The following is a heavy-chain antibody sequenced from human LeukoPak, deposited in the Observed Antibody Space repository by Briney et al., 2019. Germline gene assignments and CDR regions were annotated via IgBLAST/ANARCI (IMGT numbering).Heavy chain of an antibody. Sequence: PGGSLRLSCAASGFTFSSYEMNWVRQAPGKGLEWVSYISSSGSTTYYADSVKGRFTISRDNAKNSLYLQMNSLRAEDTAVYYCARDLNWNPLDYWGQGTLVTVSS. V-gene: IGHV3-48*03. J-gene: IGHJ4*02. CDR2: ISSSGSTT. CDR1: GFTFSSYE. CDR3: ARDLNWNPLDY. D-gene: IGHD1-1*01.